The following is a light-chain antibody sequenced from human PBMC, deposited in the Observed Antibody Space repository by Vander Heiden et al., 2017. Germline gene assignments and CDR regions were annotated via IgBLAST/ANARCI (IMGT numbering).Light chain of an antibody. CDR1: KLGDKY. CDR3: QAWDSSTEV. J-gene: IGLJ2*01. V-gene: IGLV3-1*01. CDR2: QDS. Sequence: SYELTQQPSVSVSQGQTASITCSGDKLGDKYACWYQQKPGQSPVLVIYQDSKRPSGIPERFSGSNSGNTATLTISGTQAMDEADYYCQAWDSSTEVFGGGTKLTVL.